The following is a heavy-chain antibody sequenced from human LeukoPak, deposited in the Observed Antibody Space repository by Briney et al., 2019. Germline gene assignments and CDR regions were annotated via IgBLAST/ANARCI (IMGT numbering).Heavy chain of an antibody. CDR1: GFTFSSYG. J-gene: IGHJ4*02. V-gene: IGHV3-30*03. CDR3: ARDWPGFGEFDY. Sequence: QPGRSLRLSCAASGFTFSSYGMYWVRQAPGKGLEWVAVISYDGSNKYYADSVKGRFTISRDNSKNTLYLQMNSLRAEDTAVYYCARDWPGFGEFDYWGQGTLVTVSS. CDR2: ISYDGSNK. D-gene: IGHD3-16*01.